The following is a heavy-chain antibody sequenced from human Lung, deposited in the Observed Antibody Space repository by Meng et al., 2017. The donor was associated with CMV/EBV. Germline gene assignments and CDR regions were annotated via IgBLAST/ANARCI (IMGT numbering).Heavy chain of an antibody. CDR3: ARGEAGNSGSGYFDL. Sequence: SVKVSCKAPGDAFSYTINWVRQAPGQGLEWMGRIIPVLTMPIYAQKFQGRVTFTADRSTSTVYMDLSSLRSEDTAVYYCARGEAGNSGSGYFDLWGRGTLVTVSS. V-gene: IGHV1-69*02. D-gene: IGHD4-23*01. CDR1: GDAFSYT. J-gene: IGHJ2*01. CDR2: IIPVLTMP.